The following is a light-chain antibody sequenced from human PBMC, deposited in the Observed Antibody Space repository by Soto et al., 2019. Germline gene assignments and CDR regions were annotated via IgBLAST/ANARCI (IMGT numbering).Light chain of an antibody. CDR1: SGSIASDY. CDR2: KDD. CDR3: QSYDSNDQV. J-gene: IGLJ3*02. V-gene: IGLV6-57*04. Sequence: NFMLTQPHSVSESPGKTVTISCTHSSGSIASDYVQWYQQRPGSAPSTVIYKDDQRPSGVPDRFSGAIDSSSNSASLTISGLQTEDEADYYCQSYDSNDQVFGGGTKVTVL.